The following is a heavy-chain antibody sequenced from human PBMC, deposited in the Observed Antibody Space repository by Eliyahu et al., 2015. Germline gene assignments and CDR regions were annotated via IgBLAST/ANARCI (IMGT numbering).Heavy chain of an antibody. CDR3: ARGRLRDFDWLSAFDI. V-gene: IGHV1-18*01. CDR1: GYTFTSYG. J-gene: IGHJ3*02. CDR2: ISVYNDNT. Sequence: GASVKVSCKASGYTFTSYGISWVRQAPGQGLEWMGWISVYNDNTNYAQKLQDRVTMTTDTSTSTAYMELRSLXSDDTAVYYCARGRLRDFDWLSAFDIWGQGTMVTVSS. D-gene: IGHD3-9*01.